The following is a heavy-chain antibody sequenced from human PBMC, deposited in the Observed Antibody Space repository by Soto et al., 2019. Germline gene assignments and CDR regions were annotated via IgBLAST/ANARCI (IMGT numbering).Heavy chain of an antibody. Sequence: QVQLQESGPGLVKPSQTLSLPCTVSGGSISSGGYYWSWIRPHPGKGLEWIGHGSYSGSTYYNPPLQSRXTISVDTSKNQFSLKLTSVTAADTAVYYCARSVFPWGQGTLVTVSS. CDR3: ARSVFP. V-gene: IGHV4-31*03. CDR1: GGSISSGGYY. J-gene: IGHJ5*02. CDR2: GSYSGST.